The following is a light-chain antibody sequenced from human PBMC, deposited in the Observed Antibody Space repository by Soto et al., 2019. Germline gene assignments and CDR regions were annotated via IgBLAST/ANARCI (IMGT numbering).Light chain of an antibody. CDR2: GAA. CDR1: ESVSGH. J-gene: IGKJ1*01. Sequence: EIVMTQSPATLSVSPGERVTLSSRASESVSGHLAWYQQKPGQAPRLIISGAATRATGVPARFSGWGSGTEFTLTISSLQSEDFAVYYCHQYHYWWTFGQGTRVEIK. CDR3: HQYHYWWT. V-gene: IGKV3-15*01.